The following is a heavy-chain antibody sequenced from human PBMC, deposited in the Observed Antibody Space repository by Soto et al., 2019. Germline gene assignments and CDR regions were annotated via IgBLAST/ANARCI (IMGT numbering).Heavy chain of an antibody. V-gene: IGHV4-61*01. J-gene: IGHJ4*02. CDR1: GGSVSSGSYY. Sequence: PSETLSLTCTVSGGSVSSGSYYWSWIRQPPGKGLEWIGYIYYSGSTNYNPSLKSRVTISVDTSKNQFSLKLSSVTAADTAVYYCARKRPLVYAIDYWGQGTLVTVSS. D-gene: IGHD2-8*01. CDR2: IYYSGST. CDR3: ARKRPLVYAIDY.